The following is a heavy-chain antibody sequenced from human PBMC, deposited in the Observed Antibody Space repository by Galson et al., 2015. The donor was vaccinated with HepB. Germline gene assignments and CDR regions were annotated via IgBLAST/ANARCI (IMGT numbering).Heavy chain of an antibody. J-gene: IGHJ4*02. CDR3: ARGRDYDFWSGYLGGGAYYFDY. Sequence: PSLVKPTQTLTLPCTFSGFSLSTSGMCVSWIRQPPGKALEWLALIDWDDDKYYSTSLKTRLTISKDTSKSQVVLTMTNMDPVDTATYYCARGRDYDFWSGYLGGGAYYFDYWGQGTLVTVSS. CDR1: GFSLSTSGMC. D-gene: IGHD3-3*01. V-gene: IGHV2-70*01. CDR2: IDWDDDK.